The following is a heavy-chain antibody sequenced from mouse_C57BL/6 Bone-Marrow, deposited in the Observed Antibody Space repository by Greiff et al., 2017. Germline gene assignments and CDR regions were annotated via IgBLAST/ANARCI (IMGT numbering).Heavy chain of an antibody. CDR2: IRNKANGYTT. J-gene: IGHJ2*01. Sequence: EVQVVESGGGLVQPGGSLSLSCAASGFTFTDYYMSWVRQPPGKALEWLGFIRNKANGYTTADSASVKGLFTISSDNSHSILYLQMNALRAEYIATYYCARYLNWDREYYFDYWGQGTTLTVSS. CDR1: GFTFTDYY. CDR3: ARYLNWDREYYFDY. V-gene: IGHV7-3*01. D-gene: IGHD4-1*02.